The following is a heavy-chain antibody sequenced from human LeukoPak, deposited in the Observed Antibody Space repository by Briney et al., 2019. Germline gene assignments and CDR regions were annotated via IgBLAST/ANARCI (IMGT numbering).Heavy chain of an antibody. CDR3: ASTFGLGAF. D-gene: IGHD3/OR15-3a*01. V-gene: IGHV3-7*05. CDR1: GFTFSSYA. CDR2: TKQDGSEK. J-gene: IGHJ4*02. Sequence: GGSLRLSCAGSGFTFSSYAMTWVRQAPGKGLEWVANTKQDGSEKNYVDSVKGRFTISRDNAKNSLYLQMNSLRAEDTAVYYCASTFGLGAFWGQGTLVTVSS.